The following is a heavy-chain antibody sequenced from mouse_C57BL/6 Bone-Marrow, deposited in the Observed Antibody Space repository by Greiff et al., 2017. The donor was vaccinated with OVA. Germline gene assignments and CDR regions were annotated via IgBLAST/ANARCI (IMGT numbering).Heavy chain of an antibody. V-gene: IGHV1-64*01. Sequence: QVQLQQPGAELVKPGASVKLSCKASGYTFTSYWMHWVKQRPGQGLEWIGMIHPNSGSTNYNEKFKSKATLTVDKSSSTAYMQLSSLTSEDSAVYYCARYYDGYCYFDVWGTGTTVTVSS. CDR2: IHPNSGST. CDR3: ARYYDGYCYFDV. D-gene: IGHD1-1*01. J-gene: IGHJ1*03. CDR1: GYTFTSYW.